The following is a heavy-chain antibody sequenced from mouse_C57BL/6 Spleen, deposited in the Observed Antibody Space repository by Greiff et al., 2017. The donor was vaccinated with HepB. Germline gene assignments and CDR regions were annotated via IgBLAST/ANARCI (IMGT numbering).Heavy chain of an antibody. Sequence: EVKLVESGGGLVQPGGSMKLSCAASGFTFSDAWMDWVRQSPEKGLEWVAEIRNKANNPATYYAESVKGRFTISRDDSKSSVYLQMNSLRAEDTGIYYCTRLLRGYWGQGTTLTVSS. J-gene: IGHJ2*01. CDR3: TRLLRGY. CDR1: GFTFSDAW. CDR2: IRNKANNPAT. D-gene: IGHD1-1*01. V-gene: IGHV6-6*01.